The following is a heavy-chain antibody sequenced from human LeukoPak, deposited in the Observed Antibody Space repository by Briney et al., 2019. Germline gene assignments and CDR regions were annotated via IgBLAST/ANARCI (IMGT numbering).Heavy chain of an antibody. CDR3: AKDQMIVGGSAGD. CDR1: GFTFSSYA. V-gene: IGHV3-23*01. J-gene: IGHJ4*02. Sequence: PPGGSLRLSCAASGFTFSSYAMSWVRQAPGKGLEWVSAISGSGGSTYYADSVKGRFTISRDNSKNTLYLQMNSLRAEDTAVYYCAKDQMIVGGSAGDWGQGTLVTVSS. D-gene: IGHD3-22*01. CDR2: ISGSGGST.